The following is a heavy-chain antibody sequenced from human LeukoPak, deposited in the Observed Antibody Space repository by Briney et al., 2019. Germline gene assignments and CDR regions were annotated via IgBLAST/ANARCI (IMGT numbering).Heavy chain of an antibody. CDR2: ISSRGSTV. V-gene: IGHV3-11*01. J-gene: IGHJ6*03. CDR3: ARDSTSWTTGGSQYYYMDV. CDR1: GFTFSDYY. Sequence: PGGSLRLSCAASGFTFSDYYMSWIRQAPGKGLQWVSDISSRGSTVYYADSVKGRFTISRDNAKNSVYLQMNSLRAEDTAVYYCARDSTSWTTGGSQYYYMDVWGKGTTVTVSS. D-gene: IGHD6-13*01.